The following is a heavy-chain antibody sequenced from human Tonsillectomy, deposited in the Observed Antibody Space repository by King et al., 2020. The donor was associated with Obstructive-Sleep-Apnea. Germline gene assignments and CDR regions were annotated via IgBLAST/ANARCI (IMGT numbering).Heavy chain of an antibody. J-gene: IGHJ4*02. CDR1: GGSISSYY. Sequence: QLQESGPGLVKPSETLSLTCTVSGGSISSYYWSWIRQPPGKGLGWIGHIYYSGSTNYNPSLKSRVTISVDTAKNQFSLKLSSVTAADTAVYYCARGKSNPDYWGQGTLVTVSS. CDR3: ARGKSNPDY. CDR2: IYYSGST. V-gene: IGHV4-59*01.